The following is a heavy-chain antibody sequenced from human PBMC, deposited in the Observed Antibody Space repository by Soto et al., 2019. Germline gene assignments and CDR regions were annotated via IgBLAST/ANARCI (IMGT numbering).Heavy chain of an antibody. J-gene: IGHJ4*02. Sequence: EVELLESGGGLVQPGGSLRLSCVASRFTFTSYAMSWVRQAPGKGLEWVAAISASGGATIHADSVKGRLTISRDNSKKTLYLQMNSLRAEDTAVYYCAKDVEGGSLFWGAFDYWGEGTQVTVSS. CDR1: RFTFTSYA. CDR2: ISASGGAT. CDR3: AKDVEGGSLFWGAFDY. D-gene: IGHD1-26*01. V-gene: IGHV3-23*01.